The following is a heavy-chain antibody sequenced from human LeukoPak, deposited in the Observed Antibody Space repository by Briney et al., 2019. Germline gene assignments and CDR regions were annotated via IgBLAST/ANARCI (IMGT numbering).Heavy chain of an antibody. V-gene: IGHV3-30-3*01. CDR1: GFTSSSYA. Sequence: GRSLRLSCAASGFTSSSYAMHWVRQAPGKGLEWVAVISYDGSNKYYADSVKGRFTISRDNSKNTLYLQMNSLRAEDTAVYYCARDRGGPWTFGAFDIWGQGTMVTVSS. CDR2: ISYDGSNK. J-gene: IGHJ3*02. CDR3: ARDRGGPWTFGAFDI. D-gene: IGHD3-16*01.